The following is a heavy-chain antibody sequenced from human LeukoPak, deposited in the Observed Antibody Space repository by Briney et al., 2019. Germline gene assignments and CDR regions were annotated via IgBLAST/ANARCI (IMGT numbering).Heavy chain of an antibody. D-gene: IGHD5-18*01. CDR2: IIPIFGTA. CDR3: EADADTAMVVFHY. Sequence: SSGKVSCKASGGTFSSYAISWVRQAPGQGLEWMGRIIPIFGTANYAQKFQGRVTITTDESTSTAYMELSSLRSEDTAVYYCEADADTAMVVFHYWDQGTLVTVSS. CDR1: GGTFSSYA. V-gene: IGHV1-69*05. J-gene: IGHJ4*02.